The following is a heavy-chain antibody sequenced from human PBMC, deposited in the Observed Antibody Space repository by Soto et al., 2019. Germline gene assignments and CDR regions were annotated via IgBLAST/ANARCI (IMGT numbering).Heavy chain of an antibody. J-gene: IGHJ4*02. D-gene: IGHD2-2*01. CDR2: IIPILGIA. V-gene: IGHV1-69*04. CDR3: ARDCSSTSCYPPA. CDR1: GGTFSSYT. Sequence: SVKVSCKASGGTFSSYTISWVRQAPGQGLEWMGRIIPILGIANYAQKFQGRVTITADKSTSTAYMELSSLRSEDTAVYYCARDCSSTSCYPPAWGQGTLVTVSS.